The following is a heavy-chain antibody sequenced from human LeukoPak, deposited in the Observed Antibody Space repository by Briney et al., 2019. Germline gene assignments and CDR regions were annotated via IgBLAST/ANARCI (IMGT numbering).Heavy chain of an antibody. CDR3: ARDPDCSSTRCSESPFDY. V-gene: IGHV1-18*01. J-gene: IGHJ4*02. CDR1: GYRFTSYG. CDR2: ISAYNGNT. D-gene: IGHD2-2*01. Sequence: ASVKVSCKASGYRFTSYGISWVRQAPGQGLECMAWISAYNGNTNYAQKFQGRVIMTTDTSTSTAYMELRSLRSDDTAVYYCARDPDCSSTRCSESPFDYWGQGTLVTVSS.